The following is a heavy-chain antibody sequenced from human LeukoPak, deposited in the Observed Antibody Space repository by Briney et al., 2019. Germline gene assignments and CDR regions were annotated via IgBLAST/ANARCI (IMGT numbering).Heavy chain of an antibody. D-gene: IGHD6-13*01. CDR2: ISAYNGNT. J-gene: IGHJ4*02. V-gene: IGHV1-18*01. CDR3: ARVIAAAGMSYFDY. CDR1: GYTFTSYG. Sequence: ASVKVSCKASGYTFTSYGISWVRQAPGQGLEWMGWISAYNGNTNYAQKLQGRVTMTTDTSTSTAYMELRSLRSDDTAVYYCARVIAAAGMSYFDYWGQGTLVTVSS.